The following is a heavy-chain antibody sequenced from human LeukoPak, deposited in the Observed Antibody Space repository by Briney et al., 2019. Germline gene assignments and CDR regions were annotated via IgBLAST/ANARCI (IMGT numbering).Heavy chain of an antibody. Sequence: SVKVSCKASGGTFSSYAISWVRQAPGQGLDWMGGIIPIFGTANYAQKFQGRVTITTDESTSTAYMELSSLRSEDTAVYYCARESGALGDSSGYYYWGQGTLVTVSS. V-gene: IGHV1-69*05. CDR1: GGTFSSYA. J-gene: IGHJ4*02. CDR2: IIPIFGTA. CDR3: ARESGALGDSSGYYY. D-gene: IGHD3-22*01.